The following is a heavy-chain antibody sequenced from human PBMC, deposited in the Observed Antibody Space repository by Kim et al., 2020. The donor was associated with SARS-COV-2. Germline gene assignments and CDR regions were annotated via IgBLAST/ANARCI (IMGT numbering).Heavy chain of an antibody. CDR1: GGTFSSYA. Sequence: SVKVSCKASGGTFSSYAISWVRQAPGQGLEWMGGIIPIFGTANYAQKFQGRVTITADESTSTAYMELSSLRSEDTAVYYCAMRVGVVVAAASYGMDVWGQGTTVTVSS. V-gene: IGHV1-69*13. J-gene: IGHJ6*02. CDR3: AMRVGVVVAAASYGMDV. CDR2: IIPIFGTA. D-gene: IGHD2-15*01.